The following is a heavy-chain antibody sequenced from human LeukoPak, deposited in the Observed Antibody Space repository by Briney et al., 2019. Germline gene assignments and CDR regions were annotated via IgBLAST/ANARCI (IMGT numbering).Heavy chain of an antibody. CDR2: ISSSSSYI. CDR3: AGDRDNWNDTYFDY. Sequence: GGSLRLSCAASGFTFSSYSMNWVRQAPGKGLEWVSSISSSSSYIYYADSVKGRFTISRDNAKDSLYLQMNSLRAEDTAVYYCAGDRDNWNDTYFDYWGQGTLVTGSS. J-gene: IGHJ4*02. D-gene: IGHD1-20*01. CDR1: GFTFSSYS. V-gene: IGHV3-21*01.